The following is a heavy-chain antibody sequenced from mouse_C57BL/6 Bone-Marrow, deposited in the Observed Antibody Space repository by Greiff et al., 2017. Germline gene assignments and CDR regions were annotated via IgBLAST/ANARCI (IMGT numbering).Heavy chain of an antibody. Sequence: VQLQQSGAELARPGASVKLSCTASGYTFTSYGMSWVKQRPGQGLEWIGEIYPRSGNTYYNEKFKGKATLTADKSSSTAYMELRSLTSEDSAVYFCARWLRFAYWGQGTLVTVSA. CDR2: IYPRSGNT. D-gene: IGHD2-2*01. CDR1: GYTFTSYG. V-gene: IGHV1-81*01. CDR3: ARWLRFAY. J-gene: IGHJ3*01.